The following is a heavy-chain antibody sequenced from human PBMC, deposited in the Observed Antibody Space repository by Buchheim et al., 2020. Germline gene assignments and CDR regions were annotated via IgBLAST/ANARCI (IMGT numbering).Heavy chain of an antibody. J-gene: IGHJ4*02. Sequence: QVQLVESGGGVVQPGRSLRLSCAASGFTFSSYAMHWVRQAPGKGLEWVAVISYDGSNKYYADSVKGRFTISRDNSKNTLYLQMNSLRAEDTAVYYCAKAMYYYDSSGYYLNFDYWGQGTL. CDR2: ISYDGSNK. CDR1: GFTFSSYA. CDR3: AKAMYYYDSSGYYLNFDY. D-gene: IGHD3-22*01. V-gene: IGHV3-30*04.